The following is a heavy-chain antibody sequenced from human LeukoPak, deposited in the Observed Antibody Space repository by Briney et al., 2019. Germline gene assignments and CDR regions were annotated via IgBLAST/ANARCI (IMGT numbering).Heavy chain of an antibody. CDR1: GFDFSSNW. V-gene: IGHV3-74*01. CDR3: ARGRPHGNDY. J-gene: IGHJ4*02. CDR2: IASDGSST. Sequence: GGSLRLSCAASGFDFSSNWMNWVRQAPGKGLVWVSRIASDGSSTTYADSVKGRFSISRDNAKNTLYLQMNSLRVEDTAVYYCARGRPHGNDYWGQGTLVTVSS. D-gene: IGHD4-23*01.